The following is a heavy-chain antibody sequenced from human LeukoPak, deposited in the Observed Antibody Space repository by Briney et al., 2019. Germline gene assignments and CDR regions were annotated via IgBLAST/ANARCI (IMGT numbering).Heavy chain of an antibody. D-gene: IGHD6-13*01. J-gene: IGHJ4*02. CDR1: GFTFSSYA. CDR3: AKVETAAAATLRGFDY. Sequence: GGSLRLSCAASGFTFSSYAMSWVRHAPGKGLEWVSSIGGSGGSTYYADSVKGRFTISRDNSKNTLYLQMNSLRAEDTAVYYCAKVETAAAATLRGFDYWGQGTLVTVSS. CDR2: IGGSGGST. V-gene: IGHV3-23*01.